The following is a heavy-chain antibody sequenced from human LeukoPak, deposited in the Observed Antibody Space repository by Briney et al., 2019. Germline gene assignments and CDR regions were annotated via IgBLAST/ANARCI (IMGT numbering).Heavy chain of an antibody. CDR3: ARQSSYSTGWYGFDI. Sequence: ASVKVSCKASGYAFTRHYMHWVRQAPGQGLEWMGWINPNSGAKKNAQRFQGRVTMTRDTSITTAYMELSRLRSDDTAVYYCARQSSYSTGWYGFDIWGQGTMVTVSS. CDR2: INPNSGAK. CDR1: GYAFTRHY. V-gene: IGHV1-2*02. J-gene: IGHJ3*02. D-gene: IGHD6-19*01.